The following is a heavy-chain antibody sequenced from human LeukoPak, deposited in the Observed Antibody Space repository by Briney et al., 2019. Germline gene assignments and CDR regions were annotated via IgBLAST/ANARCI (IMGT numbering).Heavy chain of an antibody. V-gene: IGHV4-34*01. Sequence: SETLSLTCAVYGGSFSGYYWSWIRQPPGKGLEWIGEINHSGSTNYNPSLKSRVTISVDTSKNQFSLKLSSVTAADTAVYYCARGDGYNYPFDYWGQGTLVTVSS. D-gene: IGHD5-24*01. CDR3: ARGDGYNYPFDY. J-gene: IGHJ4*02. CDR1: GGSFSGYY. CDR2: INHSGST.